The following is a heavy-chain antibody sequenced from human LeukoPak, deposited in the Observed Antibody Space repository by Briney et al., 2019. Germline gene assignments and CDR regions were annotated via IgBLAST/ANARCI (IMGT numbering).Heavy chain of an antibody. Sequence: PGGSLRLSCAASGFTFSSYWMHWVRHTPGKGLVWVSRINNDGSLTNYADSVKGRFTISRDNAKNTLYLQMNSLRAEDTAVYYCARPGIALAGDYWGQGALVTVSS. D-gene: IGHD6-19*01. CDR3: ARPGIALAGDY. V-gene: IGHV3-74*01. J-gene: IGHJ4*02. CDR1: GFTFSSYW. CDR2: INNDGSLT.